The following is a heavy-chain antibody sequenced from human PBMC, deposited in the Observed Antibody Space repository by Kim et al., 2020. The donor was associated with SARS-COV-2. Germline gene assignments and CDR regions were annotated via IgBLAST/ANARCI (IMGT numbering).Heavy chain of an antibody. J-gene: IGHJ5*02. Sequence: LQGRVTMTRDTSTSTVYMELSSLRSEDTAVYYCARDHGGFIVGATGWFDPWGQGTLVTVSS. CDR3: ARDHGGFIVGATGWFDP. D-gene: IGHD1-26*01. V-gene: IGHV1-46*04.